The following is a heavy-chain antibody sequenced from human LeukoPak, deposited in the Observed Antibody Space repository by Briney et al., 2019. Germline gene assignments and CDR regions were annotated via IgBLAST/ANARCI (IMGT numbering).Heavy chain of an antibody. CDR2: IYTSGST. V-gene: IGHV4-61*02. Sequence: SETLSPTCAVSGGSISSGSYYWSWIRQPAGKGLKWIGRIYTSGSTNYNPSLKSRVTISVDTSKNQFSLKLSSVTAADTAVYYCARETTRLRYFDTGWGQGTLVTVSS. CDR3: ARETTRLRYFDTG. CDR1: GGSISSGSYY. D-gene: IGHD3-9*01. J-gene: IGHJ4*02.